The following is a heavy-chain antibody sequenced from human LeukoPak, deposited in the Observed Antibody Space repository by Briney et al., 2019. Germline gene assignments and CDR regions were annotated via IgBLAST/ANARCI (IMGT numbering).Heavy chain of an antibody. V-gene: IGHV4-34*01. J-gene: IGHJ5*02. CDR2: INHSGST. Sequence: SETLSLTCAVYGGSFSGYYWSWIRQPPGKGLEWIGEINHSGSTNHNPSLKSRVTISVDTSKNQFSLKLSSVTAADTAVYYCARGRFGWLRHNWFDPWGQGTLVTVSS. D-gene: IGHD3-10*01. CDR1: GGSFSGYY. CDR3: ARGRFGWLRHNWFDP.